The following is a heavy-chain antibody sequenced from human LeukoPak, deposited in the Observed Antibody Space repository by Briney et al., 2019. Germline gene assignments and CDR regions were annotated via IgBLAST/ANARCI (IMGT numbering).Heavy chain of an antibody. Sequence: ASVKVSCKASGYTFTSYGISWVRQAPGQGLEWMGWINPNSGGTNYAQKFQGRVTMTRDTSISTAYMELSRLRSDDTAVYYCARAHYDFWSGPYYYYYMDVWGKGTTVTVSS. CDR3: ARAHYDFWSGPYYYYYMDV. D-gene: IGHD3-3*01. V-gene: IGHV1-2*02. CDR2: INPNSGGT. J-gene: IGHJ6*03. CDR1: GYTFTSYG.